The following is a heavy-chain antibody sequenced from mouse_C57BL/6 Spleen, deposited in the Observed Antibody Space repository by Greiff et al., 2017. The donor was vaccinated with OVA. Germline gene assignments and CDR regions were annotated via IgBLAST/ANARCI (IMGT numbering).Heavy chain of an antibody. V-gene: IGHV5-4*01. CDR3: ATGIYYDYAGAY. D-gene: IGHD2-4*01. J-gene: IGHJ3*01. Sequence: EVQVVESGGGLVKPGGSLKLSCAASGFTFSSYAMSWVRQTPEKRLEWVATISDGGSYTYYPDNVKGRFTISRDNAKNNLYLQMSHLKSEDTAMYYCATGIYYDYAGAYRGQGTLVTVSA. CDR1: GFTFSSYA. CDR2: ISDGGSYT.